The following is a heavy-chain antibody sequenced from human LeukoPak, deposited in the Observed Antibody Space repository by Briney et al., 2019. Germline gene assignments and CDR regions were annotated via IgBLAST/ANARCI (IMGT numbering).Heavy chain of an antibody. V-gene: IGHV3-33*06. CDR3: AKDSYGTLDY. CDR2: IWYDGSNK. D-gene: IGHD1-26*01. CDR1: GFTFSSYG. Sequence: GGSLRLSCAASGFTFSSYGMHWVRPAPGKGLEWVAVIWYDGSNKYYADSVKGRFTISRDNSKNTLYLQVNSLRAEDTAVYYCAKDSYGTLDYWGQGTLVTVSS. J-gene: IGHJ4*02.